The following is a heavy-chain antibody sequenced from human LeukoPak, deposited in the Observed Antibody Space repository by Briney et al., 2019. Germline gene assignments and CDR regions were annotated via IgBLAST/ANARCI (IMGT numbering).Heavy chain of an antibody. D-gene: IGHD5-18*01. CDR2: IIPIFGTA. Sequence: SVKVSCKASGGTFSSYAISWVRQAPGQGLEWMGGIIPIFGTADYAQKFQGRVTITADESTSTAYMELSSLRSEDTAVYYCARNHVDTAMVGGLDYWGQGTLVTVSS. V-gene: IGHV1-69*13. J-gene: IGHJ4*02. CDR1: GGTFSSYA. CDR3: ARNHVDTAMVGGLDY.